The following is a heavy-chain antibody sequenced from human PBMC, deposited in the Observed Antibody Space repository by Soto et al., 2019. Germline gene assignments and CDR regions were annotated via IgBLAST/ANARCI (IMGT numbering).Heavy chain of an antibody. J-gene: IGHJ3*02. V-gene: IGHV3-66*01. CDR2: IYSGGST. CDR3: ARDHLIAAADHDAFDI. D-gene: IGHD6-13*01. Sequence: GGSLRLSCAASGFTVSSNYMSWVRQAPGKGLEWVSVIYSGGSTYYADSVKGRFTISRDNSKNTLYLQMNSLRAEDTAVYYCARDHLIAAADHDAFDIWGQGTMVTVSS. CDR1: GFTVSSNY.